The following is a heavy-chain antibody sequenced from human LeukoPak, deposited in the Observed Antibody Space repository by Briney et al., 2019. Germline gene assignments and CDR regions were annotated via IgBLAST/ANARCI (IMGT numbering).Heavy chain of an antibody. CDR1: GGSISSYY. D-gene: IGHD3-10*02. CDR2: IDYSGST. CDR3: ARLSYVRGDRCLDH. Sequence: PSETLSLTCTVSGGSISSYYWSWIRQPPGKGLEWIGYIDYSGSTNYNPSLKSRVTISVDTSKNQFSLKLSSVTAADTAVYYCARLSYVRGDRCLDHWGQGTLVTVSS. V-gene: IGHV4-59*01. J-gene: IGHJ4*02.